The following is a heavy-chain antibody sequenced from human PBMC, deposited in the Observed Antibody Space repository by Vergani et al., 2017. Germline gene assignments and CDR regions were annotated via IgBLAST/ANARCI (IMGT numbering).Heavy chain of an antibody. V-gene: IGHV1-46*03. J-gene: IGHJ4*02. CDR1: GYTFSNYY. CDR3: ARGDYGILTGYRY. Sequence: QVQVVQSGAEVKKSGASVKVSCKTSGYTFSNYYMHWVRQAPGQGLEWMGIINPSGGHTNYAQKFQGRATMTRDTSTSTVYMELSSLRSEDTAIDYCARGDYGILTGYRYWGQGALVTVSA. CDR2: INPSGGHT. D-gene: IGHD3-9*01.